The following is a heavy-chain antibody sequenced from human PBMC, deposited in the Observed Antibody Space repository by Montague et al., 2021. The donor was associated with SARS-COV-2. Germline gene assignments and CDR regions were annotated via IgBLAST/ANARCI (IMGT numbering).Heavy chain of an antibody. CDR1: GYYFNSYG. CDR3: VRDYGDYGEEFLDY. D-gene: IGHD4-17*01. V-gene: IGHV3-33*08. J-gene: IGHJ4*02. Sequence: SLRLSCAGSGYYFNSYGMHWVRQAPGKGLEWVAVIWFDGSKEYYVDSVKGRFAISRDKSKYMLYLQMNSLRVEDTATYFCVRDYGDYGEEFLDYWGQGTPVIVPS. CDR2: IWFDGSKE.